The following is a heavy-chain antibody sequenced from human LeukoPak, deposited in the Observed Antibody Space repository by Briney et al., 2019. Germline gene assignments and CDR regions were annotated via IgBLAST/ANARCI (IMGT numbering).Heavy chain of an antibody. Sequence: GGSLRLSCAASGFTFSSYWRHWVRQAPGKGLVWVSRINSDGSSIAYADSVQGRFTISRDNAKNTLYLQVSSLSVEDTAVYYCARETSTGKYPQNVPDYWGQGTLVTVSS. CDR1: GFTFSSYW. CDR3: ARETSTGKYPQNVPDY. V-gene: IGHV3-74*01. J-gene: IGHJ4*02. CDR2: INSDGSSI. D-gene: IGHD2-8*02.